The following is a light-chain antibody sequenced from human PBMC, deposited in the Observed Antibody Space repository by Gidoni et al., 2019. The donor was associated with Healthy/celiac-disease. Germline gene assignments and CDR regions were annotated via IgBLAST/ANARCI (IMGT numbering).Light chain of an antibody. J-gene: IGKJ1*01. CDR2: DAA. CDR1: QSVGNN. Sequence: EIVLTQSPDTLSVSPGERATLSCRASQSVGNNLASYQQKPGQAPRLLIYDAATRATGIPVTFSGSGSGTGFTLTISSLRSEDFAFSFCQCYHNWPPRSTFGQGTKVEIK. V-gene: IGKV3-15*01. CDR3: QCYHNWPPRST.